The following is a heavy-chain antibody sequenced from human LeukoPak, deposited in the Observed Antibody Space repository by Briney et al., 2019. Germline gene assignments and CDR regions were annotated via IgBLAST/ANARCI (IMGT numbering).Heavy chain of an antibody. D-gene: IGHD3-22*01. CDR2: FDPEDGET. CDR1: GYTLTELS. J-gene: IGHJ4*02. Sequence: ASVKVSCKVSGYTLTELSMHWVRQAPGKGLEWMGGFDPEDGETIYAQKFQGRVTMTEDTSTDTAYMELSSLRSEDTAVYYCTTAEKRYYYDSSGYYPRGDYWGQGTLVTVSS. CDR3: TTAEKRYYYDSSGYYPRGDY. V-gene: IGHV1-24*01.